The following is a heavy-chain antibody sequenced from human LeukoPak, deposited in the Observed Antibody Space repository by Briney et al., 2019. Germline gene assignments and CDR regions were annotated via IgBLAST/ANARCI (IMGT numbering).Heavy chain of an antibody. D-gene: IGHD6-6*01. V-gene: IGHV3-30*02. J-gene: IGHJ4*02. CDR1: GFTFSSYG. CDR2: IRYDGSNK. Sequence: PGGSLRLSCAASGFTFSSYGMHWVRQAPGKGLEWVAFIRYDGSNKYYADSVKGRFTISRDNSKNTLYLQMNSLRAEDTAVYYCARDPAVYSSSPLGVFDYWGQGTLVTVSS. CDR3: ARDPAVYSSSPLGVFDY.